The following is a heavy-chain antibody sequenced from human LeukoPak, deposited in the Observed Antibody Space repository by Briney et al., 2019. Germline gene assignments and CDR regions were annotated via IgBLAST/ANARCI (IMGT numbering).Heavy chain of an antibody. CDR2: IYYSGST. D-gene: IGHD6-13*01. Sequence: SETLSLTCTVSGGSISSSSYYWGWIRQPPGKGLEWIGSIYYSGSTYYNPSLKSRVTISVDTSKNQFSLKLSSVTAADTAVYYCARDLSVAAAPYYYYGMDVWGQGTTVTVSS. V-gene: IGHV4-39*07. CDR3: ARDLSVAAAPYYYYGMDV. CDR1: GGSISSSSYY. J-gene: IGHJ6*02.